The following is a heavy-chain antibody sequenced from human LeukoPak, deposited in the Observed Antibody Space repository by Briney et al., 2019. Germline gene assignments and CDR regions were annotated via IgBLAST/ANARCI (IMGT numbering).Heavy chain of an antibody. CDR3: TTDQPYYDSSGYYGYYFDY. CDR1: GFTFSSYS. D-gene: IGHD3-22*01. V-gene: IGHV3-15*01. CDR2: IKSKTDGGTT. Sequence: GGSLRLSCAASGFTFSSYSMNWVRQAPGKGLEWVGRIKSKTDGGTTDYAAPVKGRFTISRDDSKNTLYLQMNSLKTEDTAVYYCTTDQPYYDSSGYYGYYFDYWGQGTLVTVSS. J-gene: IGHJ4*02.